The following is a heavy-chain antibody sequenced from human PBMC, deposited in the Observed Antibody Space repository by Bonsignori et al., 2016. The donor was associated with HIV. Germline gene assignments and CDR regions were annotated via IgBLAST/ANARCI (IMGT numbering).Heavy chain of an antibody. CDR2: IYYSGST. V-gene: IGHV4-59*01. D-gene: IGHD3-22*01. Sequence: RQAPGKGLEWIGYIYYSGSTNYNPSLKSRVTISVDTSKNQFSLKLSSVTAADTAVYYCAARDSSGYDYWGQGTLVTVSS. CDR3: AARDSSGYDY. J-gene: IGHJ4*02.